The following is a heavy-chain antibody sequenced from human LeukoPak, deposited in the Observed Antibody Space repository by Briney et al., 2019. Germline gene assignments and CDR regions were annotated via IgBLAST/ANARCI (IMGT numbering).Heavy chain of an antibody. J-gene: IGHJ5*02. CDR2: IIPIFGTA. Sequence: SVKVSCKASGYTFTSYAISWVRQAPGQGLEWMGGIIPIFGTANYAQKFQGRVTITADESTSTAYMELSSLRSEDTAVYYCARDSPYCSGGSCGFDPWGQGTLVTVSS. D-gene: IGHD2-15*01. CDR1: GYTFTSYA. V-gene: IGHV1-69*13. CDR3: ARDSPYCSGGSCGFDP.